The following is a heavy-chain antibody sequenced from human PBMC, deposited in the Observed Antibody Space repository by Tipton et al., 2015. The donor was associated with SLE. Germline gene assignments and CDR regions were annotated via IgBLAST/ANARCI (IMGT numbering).Heavy chain of an antibody. D-gene: IGHD3-10*01. CDR2: MNPNTGYT. CDR1: GYTFTVYY. J-gene: IGHJ4*02. CDR3: ARDTSGSGTLDY. V-gene: IGHV1-8*02. Sequence: QVQLVQSGAEVKKPGASVKVSCKASGYTFTVYYMHWVRQAPGQGLEWMGWMNPNTGYTAYAQKFQGRVTMTRITSMSTAYMELSSLRSEDTAVYYCARDTSGSGTLDYWGQGALVTVSS.